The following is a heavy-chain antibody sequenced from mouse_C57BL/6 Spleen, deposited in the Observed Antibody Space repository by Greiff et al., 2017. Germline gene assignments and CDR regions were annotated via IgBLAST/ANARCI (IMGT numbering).Heavy chain of an antibody. J-gene: IGHJ4*01. CDR3: ARFLMVTTAMDD. CDR2: IYPGDGDT. Sequence: VQLQQSGPELVKPGASVKISCKASGYAFSSSWMNWVKQRPGKGLEWIGRIYPGDGDTNYNGKFKGKATLTADKSSSTAYMQLSSLTSEDSAVYFCARFLMVTTAMDDWGQGTSVTVSS. CDR1: GYAFSSSW. V-gene: IGHV1-82*01. D-gene: IGHD2-2*01.